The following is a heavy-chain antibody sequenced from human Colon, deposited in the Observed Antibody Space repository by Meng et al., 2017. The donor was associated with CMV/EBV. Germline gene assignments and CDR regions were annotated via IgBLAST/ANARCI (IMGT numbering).Heavy chain of an antibody. CDR1: GGTFINYV. D-gene: IGHD3-10*01. Sequence: SVTVSCKSSGGTFINYVIDWVRQAPGQGLEWMGRYIPIEDRGKSAQKFQDRLTITADKSASTAHLELSSLRSDDTAIYYCARGPRGFGEYYLDSWGPGMEVTVSS. CDR3: ARGPRGFGEYYLDS. J-gene: IGHJ4*02. CDR2: YIPIEDRG. V-gene: IGHV1-69*04.